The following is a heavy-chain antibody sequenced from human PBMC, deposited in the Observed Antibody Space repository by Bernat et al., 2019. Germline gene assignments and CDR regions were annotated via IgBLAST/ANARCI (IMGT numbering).Heavy chain of an antibody. CDR3: ARSVRGYSGYDPYYYYYYGMDV. D-gene: IGHD5-12*01. Sequence: QVQLVQSGAEVKKPGSSVKVSCKASGGTFSSYAISWVRQAPGQGLEWMGRSIPILGIANYAQKFQGRVTITADKSTSTAYMEMSSLRSEDTAVYYCARSVRGYSGYDPYYYYYYGMDVWGQGTTVTVSS. CDR2: SIPILGIA. V-gene: IGHV1-69*04. J-gene: IGHJ6*02. CDR1: GGTFSSYA.